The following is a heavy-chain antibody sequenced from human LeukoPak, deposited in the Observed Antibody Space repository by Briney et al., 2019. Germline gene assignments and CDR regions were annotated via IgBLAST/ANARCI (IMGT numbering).Heavy chain of an antibody. Sequence: GGSLRLSCAASGFTVNNNYMNWVRQAPGKGLEWVSVIYSGGSTYYADSMKGRFTISRDNSKNTLYLQMNSLKTEDTAVYYCTTVDSSHPPHWGQGTLVTVSS. J-gene: IGHJ4*02. CDR2: IYSGGST. D-gene: IGHD3-22*01. CDR1: GFTVNNNY. CDR3: TTVDSSHPPH. V-gene: IGHV3-53*01.